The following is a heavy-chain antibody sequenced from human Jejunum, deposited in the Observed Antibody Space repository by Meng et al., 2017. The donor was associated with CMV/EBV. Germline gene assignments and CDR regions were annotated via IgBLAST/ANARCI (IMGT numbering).Heavy chain of an antibody. D-gene: IGHD6-6*01. CDR2: TYYRSKWYN. J-gene: IGHJ3*02. V-gene: IGHV6-1*01. Sequence: VSSKDVTWDWIRQSPSGGLEWLGRTYYRSKWYNDYAQSVKGRISVTPDTSKNQFSLELNSVSPADAAVYYCVTRSKSNLVWPFDIWGQGTTVTVSS. CDR1: VSSKDVT. CDR3: VTRSKSNLVWPFDI.